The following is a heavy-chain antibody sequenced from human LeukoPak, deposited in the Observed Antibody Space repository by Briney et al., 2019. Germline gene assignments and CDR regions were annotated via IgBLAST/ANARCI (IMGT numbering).Heavy chain of an antibody. CDR2: ISGSAGST. CDR3: ARQQRELLYYFDY. CDR1: GFTFSSYG. V-gene: IGHV3-23*01. Sequence: GGTLRLSCAASGFTFSSYGMSWVRQAPGKGLEWVSAISGSAGSTYYADSVKGRFTISRDNAKNSLYLQMNSLRAEDTAVYYCARQQRELLYYFDYWGQGTLVTVSS. D-gene: IGHD1-26*01. J-gene: IGHJ4*02.